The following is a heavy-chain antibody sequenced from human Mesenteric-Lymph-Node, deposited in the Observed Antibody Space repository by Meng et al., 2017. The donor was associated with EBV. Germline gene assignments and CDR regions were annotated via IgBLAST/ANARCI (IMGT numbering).Heavy chain of an antibody. J-gene: IGHJ5*02. D-gene: IGHD3-22*01. Sequence: QVQLEESGPXLVKSXXXLSLTCTXSGGAVNTGSHYWSWIRQSPGKGPEWIGYVHYDGTTNYKSSLKSRVTMSVDTSKNQLSLKMSSVTAADTAVYYCARGRGYYDGSSYYYIGWFDPWGQGTLVTVSS. CDR3: ARGRGYYDGSSYYYIGWFDP. CDR2: VHYDGTT. V-gene: IGHV4-61*01. CDR1: GGAVNTGSHY.